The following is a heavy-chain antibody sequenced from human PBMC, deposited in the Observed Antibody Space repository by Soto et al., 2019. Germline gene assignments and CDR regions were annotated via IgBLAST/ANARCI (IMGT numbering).Heavy chain of an antibody. J-gene: IGHJ4*02. CDR2: VSASGGST. CDR1: GFTFSSYD. CDR3: TKSGAKGYYFDY. V-gene: IGHV3-23*01. Sequence: GGSLRLSCAASGFTFSSYDMRWVRQAPGKGLEWVSAVSASGGSTYYADSVKGRFTISRDNSKNTLFLQMKSLRAEDTAIYYCTKSGAKGYYFDYWGQGTVVTVYS. D-gene: IGHD3-10*01.